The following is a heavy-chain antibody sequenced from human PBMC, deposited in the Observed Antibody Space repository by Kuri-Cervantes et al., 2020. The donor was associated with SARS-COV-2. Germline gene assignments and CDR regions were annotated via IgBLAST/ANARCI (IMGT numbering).Heavy chain of an antibody. J-gene: IGHJ4*02. CDR2: ISSSSSTI. CDR3: ARGMGRYSSSFDY. D-gene: IGHD6-6*01. V-gene: IGHV3-48*01. Sequence: GGSLRLSYAASGFTFSSYSMNWVRQAPGKGLEWVSYISSSSSTIYYADSVKGRFTISRDNAKNSLYLQMNSLRAEDTAVYYCARGMGRYSSSFDYWGRGTLVTVSS. CDR1: GFTFSSYS.